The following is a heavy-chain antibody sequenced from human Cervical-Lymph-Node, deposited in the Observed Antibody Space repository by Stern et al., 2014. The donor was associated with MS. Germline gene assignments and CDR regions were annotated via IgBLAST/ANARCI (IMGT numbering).Heavy chain of an antibody. V-gene: IGHV3-30*03. J-gene: IGHJ6*02. CDR2: MCSVVGNK. Sequence: VQLVESGGGVVQPGRSLTLSCAASGFTLSNSGMHWVRQAPGQGLDCVEVMCSVVGNKKYGATVKGRFSISRDMANNTLFLQMNSLRPEDTAVYYCMGDGDAMHVWGQGTTVIVSS. CDR1: GFTLSNSG. CDR3: MGDGDAMHV.